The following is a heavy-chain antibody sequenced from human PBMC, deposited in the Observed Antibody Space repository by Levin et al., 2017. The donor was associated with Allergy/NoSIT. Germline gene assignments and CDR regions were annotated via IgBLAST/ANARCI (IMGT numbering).Heavy chain of an antibody. V-gene: IGHV3-74*01. D-gene: IGHD5-18*01. J-gene: IGHJ5*02. CDR2: INSDGGSA. CDR3: ARDDSGLWLRSGWFDA. Sequence: QAGGSLRLSCAASGFTFSNYWMHWVRQVPRKGLVWVARINSDGGSAYYADFVKVRFTVSRAIAKNTLFLQMNSLSVETTAPYYCARDDSGLWLRSGWFDAWGQGTLVTVSS. CDR1: GFTFSNYW.